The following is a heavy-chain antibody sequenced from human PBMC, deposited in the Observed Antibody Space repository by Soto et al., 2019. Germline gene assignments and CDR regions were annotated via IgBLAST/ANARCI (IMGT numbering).Heavy chain of an antibody. J-gene: IGHJ4*02. D-gene: IGHD3-10*01. CDR3: AKETSMVRGVTLPSY. CDR1: GFTFSHAW. V-gene: IGHV3-53*01. CDR2: IYSGGST. Sequence: GGSLRLSCAASGFTFSHAWMSWVRQAPGKGLEWVSAIYSGGSTYYADSVKGRFTISRDNSKNTLYLQMNSLRAEDTAVYYCAKETSMVRGVTLPSYWGQGTLVTVSS.